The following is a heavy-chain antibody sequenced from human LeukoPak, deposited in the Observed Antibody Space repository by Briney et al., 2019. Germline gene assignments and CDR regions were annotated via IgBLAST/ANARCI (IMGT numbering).Heavy chain of an antibody. D-gene: IGHD1-26*01. CDR1: GFTFGSYG. CDR3: ARSLYRGSYQPYYFDY. Sequence: PGGSLRLSCAASGFTFGSYGMHWVRQAPGKGLEWVTFIRNDGSNKYYADSVKGRFTISRDNSKNTLYLQMNSLRAEDTAVYYCARSLYRGSYQPYYFDYWGQGTLVTVSS. CDR2: IRNDGSNK. V-gene: IGHV3-30*02. J-gene: IGHJ4*02.